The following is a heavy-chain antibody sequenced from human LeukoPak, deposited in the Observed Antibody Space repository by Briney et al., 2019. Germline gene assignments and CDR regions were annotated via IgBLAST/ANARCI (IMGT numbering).Heavy chain of an antibody. Sequence: SVKVSCKASGGTFSNYAINWVRQAPGPGLEWMGVIIPIFGTANYAQKFQGRVTITADESTSTVYMELNSLKSEDTAVYYCARGWDYDSGGRPTAYVYWGQGTLVTVSS. V-gene: IGHV1-69*01. D-gene: IGHD3-22*01. CDR1: GGTFSNYA. CDR3: ARGWDYDSGGRPTAYVY. CDR2: IIPIFGTA. J-gene: IGHJ4*02.